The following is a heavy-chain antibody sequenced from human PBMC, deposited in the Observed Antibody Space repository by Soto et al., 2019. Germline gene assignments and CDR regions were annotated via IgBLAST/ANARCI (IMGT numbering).Heavy chain of an antibody. CDR3: ARDEVPAANWLDR. Sequence: ASVKVSCKASGYIFINYGITWVRQAPGQGLEWMGRISGYNGNTKHADKLQGRVTMTTDTSTTTAYMELRSLRSDDTAVYYCARDEVPAANWLDRWGQGTLVTVSS. D-gene: IGHD2-2*01. V-gene: IGHV1-18*01. CDR2: ISGYNGNT. J-gene: IGHJ5*02. CDR1: GYIFINYG.